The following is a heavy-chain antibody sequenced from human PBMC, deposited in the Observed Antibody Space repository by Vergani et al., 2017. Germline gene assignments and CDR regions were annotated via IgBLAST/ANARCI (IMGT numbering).Heavy chain of an antibody. CDR3: ARDRPYVDIVATITLGIFFDY. V-gene: IGHV4-39*07. CDR1: GGSISGSSYY. CDR2: IYYSGST. Sequence: QLQLQESGPGLVKPSETLSLTCTVSGGSISGSSYYRGWIRPPPGKGLEWIGSIYYSGSTNYNPSLKSRVTISVDTSENQFSLQLSSVTAADTAVYYCARDRPYVDIVATITLGIFFDYWGQGTLVTVSS. D-gene: IGHD5-12*01. J-gene: IGHJ4*02.